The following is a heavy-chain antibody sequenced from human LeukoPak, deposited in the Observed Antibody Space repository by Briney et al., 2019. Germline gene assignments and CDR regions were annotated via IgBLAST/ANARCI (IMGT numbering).Heavy chain of an antibody. Sequence: SETLSLTCTASGGSISSYYWSWIRQPPGKGLEWIGYIYTSGSTNYNPSLKSRVTISVDTSKNQFSLKLSSVTAADTAVYYCARHLALTGFDYWGQGTLVTVSS. J-gene: IGHJ4*02. V-gene: IGHV4-4*09. D-gene: IGHD3-9*01. CDR2: IYTSGST. CDR1: GGSISSYY. CDR3: ARHLALTGFDY.